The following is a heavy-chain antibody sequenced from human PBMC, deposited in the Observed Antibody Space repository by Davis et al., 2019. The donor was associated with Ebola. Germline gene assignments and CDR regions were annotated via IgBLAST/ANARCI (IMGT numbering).Heavy chain of an antibody. J-gene: IGHJ4*02. CDR3: ARRADY. CDR2: ISATGEGT. V-gene: IGHV3-23*01. Sequence: PGGSLRLSCEASGFTFKRSAMNWVRLAPGKGLEWVSTISATGEGTYYADSVKGRFTSSRDNSKSMVYLQARSLRAEDTAVYYCARRADYWGQGTLVTVSS. CDR1: GFTFKRSA.